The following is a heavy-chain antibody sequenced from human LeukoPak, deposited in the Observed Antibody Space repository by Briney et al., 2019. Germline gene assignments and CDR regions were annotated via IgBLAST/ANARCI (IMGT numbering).Heavy chain of an antibody. CDR2: ISGSGGST. V-gene: IGHV3-23*01. J-gene: IGHJ4*02. CDR3: AKAPYDYVWGSYPLY. Sequence: GGSLRLSCAASGFTFSSYSMNWVRQAPGKGLEWVSAISGSGGSTYYADSVKGRFTISRDNSKNTLYLQMNSLRAEDTAVYYCAKAPYDYVWGSYPLYWGQGTLVTVSS. D-gene: IGHD3-16*02. CDR1: GFTFSSYS.